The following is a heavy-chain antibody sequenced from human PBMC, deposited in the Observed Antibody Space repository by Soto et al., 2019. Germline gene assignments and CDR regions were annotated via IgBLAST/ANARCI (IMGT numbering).Heavy chain of an antibody. D-gene: IGHD4-4*01. V-gene: IGHV3-23*01. CDR1: GFTFSSYA. CDR3: ANNPPGVAVTTPGSHYYYMDV. CDR2: ISGSGGST. J-gene: IGHJ6*03. Sequence: GGSLRLSCAASGFTFSSYAMSWVRQAPGKGLEWVSAISGSGGSTYYADSVKGRFTISRDNSKNTLYLQMNSLRAEDTAVYYCANNPPGVAVTTPGSHYYYMDVWGKGTTVTVSS.